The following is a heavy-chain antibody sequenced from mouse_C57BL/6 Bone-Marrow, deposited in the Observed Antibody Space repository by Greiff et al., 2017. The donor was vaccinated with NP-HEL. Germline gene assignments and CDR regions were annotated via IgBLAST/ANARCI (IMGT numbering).Heavy chain of an antibody. CDR3: ARHHYGSSYDWYFDG. CDR1: EYEFPSHD. CDR2: INSAGGST. V-gene: IGHV5-2*01. D-gene: IGHD1-1*01. Sequence: DVQLVEPGGGLVQPGESLKLSCESNEYEFPSHDMSWVRKTPEQRLELVAAINSAGGSTYYPDTMERRFIISRDNTKKTLYLQMSSLRSEDTALYYCARHHYGSSYDWYFDGWGTGTTVTVSS. J-gene: IGHJ1*03.